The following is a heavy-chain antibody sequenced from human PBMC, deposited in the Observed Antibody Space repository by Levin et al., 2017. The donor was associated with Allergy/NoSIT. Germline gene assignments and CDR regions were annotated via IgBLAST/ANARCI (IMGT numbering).Heavy chain of an antibody. D-gene: IGHD3-22*01. CDR1: GGSFSNYY. Sequence: SQTLSLTCAVYGGSFSNYYWSWIRQAPGKGLEWIGEINHSGSTNYNPSLKSRVTIAVDTSKNHFSLKLNSVTAADPAVYYCARGPPVDYYDRSGFYYPFDHWGQGTLVTVSS. V-gene: IGHV4-34*01. CDR2: INHSGST. J-gene: IGHJ4*02. CDR3: ARGPPVDYYDRSGFYYPFDH.